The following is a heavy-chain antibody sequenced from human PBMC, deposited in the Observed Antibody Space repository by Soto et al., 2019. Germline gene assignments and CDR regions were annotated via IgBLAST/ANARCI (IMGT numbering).Heavy chain of an antibody. CDR3: AADLPYTGVPRYYYGMDV. CDR1: GGTFSSYA. CDR2: IIPIFGTA. Sequence: GASVKVSCKASGGTFSSYAISWVRQAPGQGLEWMGGIIPIFGTANYAQKFQGRVTITADESTSTAYMELSSLRSEDTAVYYCAADLPYTGVPRYYYGMDVWGQGTTVTVSS. V-gene: IGHV1-69*13. D-gene: IGHD3-10*02. J-gene: IGHJ6*02.